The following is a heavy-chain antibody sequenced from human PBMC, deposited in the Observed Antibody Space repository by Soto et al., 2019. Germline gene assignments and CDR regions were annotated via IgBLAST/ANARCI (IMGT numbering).Heavy chain of an antibody. D-gene: IGHD3-10*01. CDR2: IYYSGST. V-gene: IGHV4-39*01. CDR1: GGSISSSSYY. J-gene: IGHJ5*02. Sequence: SETLSLTCTVSGGSISSSSYYWGWIRQPPGKGLEWIGGIYYSGSTYYNPSLKSRVTISVDTSKNQFSLKLSSVTAADTAVYYCARNYWKADIICNWFEPWGQGTLVTVS. CDR3: ARNYWKADIICNWFEP.